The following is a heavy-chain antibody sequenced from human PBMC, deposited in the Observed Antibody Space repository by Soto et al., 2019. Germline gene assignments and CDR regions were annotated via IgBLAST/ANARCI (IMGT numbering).Heavy chain of an antibody. CDR2: ISTSSTTI. D-gene: IGHD2-8*01. J-gene: IGHJ4*02. CDR1: GLTFSSYS. CDR3: VMGYYFDY. Sequence: EVQLVESGGGLVQPGGSLRLSCAASGLTFSSYSMNWVRQAPGKGLEWVSDISTSSTTIHYADSVKGRFTISRDNAKNHLYLQMNRLRAEDSAVYYCVMGYYFDYWGQGTLVTVSS. V-gene: IGHV3-48*01.